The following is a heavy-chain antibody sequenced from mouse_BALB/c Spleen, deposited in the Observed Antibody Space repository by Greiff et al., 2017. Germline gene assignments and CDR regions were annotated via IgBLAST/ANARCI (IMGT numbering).Heavy chain of an antibody. D-gene: IGHD1-1*01. J-gene: IGHJ2*01. CDR1: GFTFSSYA. Sequence: EVKLMESGGGLVKPGGSLKLSCAASGFTFSSYAMSWVRQTPEKRLEWVASISSGGSTYYPDSVKGRFTISRDNARNILYLQMSSLRSEDTAMYYCAREYYGSSSYFDYWGQGTTLTVSS. CDR3: AREYYGSSSYFDY. CDR2: ISSGGST. V-gene: IGHV5-6-5*01.